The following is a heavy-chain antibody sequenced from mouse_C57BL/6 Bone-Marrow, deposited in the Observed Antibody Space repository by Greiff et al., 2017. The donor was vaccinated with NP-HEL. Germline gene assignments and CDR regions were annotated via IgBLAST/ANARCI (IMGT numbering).Heavy chain of an antibody. CDR3: TQGGNYGFAY. CDR2: IDPENGDT. D-gene: IGHD2-1*01. Sequence: EVKLMESGAELVRPGASVKLSCTASGFNIKDDYMHWVKQRPEQGLEWIGWIDPENGDTEYASKFQGKATITADTSSNTAYLQLSSLTSEDTAVYYCTQGGNYGFAYWGQGTLVTVSA. J-gene: IGHJ3*01. V-gene: IGHV14-4*01. CDR1: GFNIKDDY.